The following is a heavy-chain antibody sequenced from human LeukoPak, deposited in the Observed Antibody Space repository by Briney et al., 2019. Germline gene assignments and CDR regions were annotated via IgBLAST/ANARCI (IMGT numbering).Heavy chain of an antibody. D-gene: IGHD1/OR15-1a*01. CDR1: GFIFSTYA. J-gene: IGHJ4*02. Sequence: PGGSLRLSCAATGFIFSTYAMSWVRQAPGKGLEWVSTISGSGGRTYYADSVKGRFTIFRDNSKNTLYLQMNSLRAEDTAVYYCAKDLGYNWNTGFDYWGQGTLVTVSS. V-gene: IGHV3-23*01. CDR2: ISGSGGRT. CDR3: AKDLGYNWNTGFDY.